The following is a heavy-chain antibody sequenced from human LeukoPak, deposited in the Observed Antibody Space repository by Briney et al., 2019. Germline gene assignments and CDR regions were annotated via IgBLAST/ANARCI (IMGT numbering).Heavy chain of an antibody. CDR3: ARDVLTYGSYFDY. J-gene: IGHJ4*02. D-gene: IGHD3-10*01. Sequence: GGSLRLSCAASGFTFSSYGMHWVRQAPGKGLEWVAVISYDGSNKYYADSVKGRFTISRDNSKNTLYLQMNSLRAEDTAVYYCARDVLTYGSYFDYWGQGTLVTVSS. CDR1: GFTFSSYG. V-gene: IGHV3-30*03. CDR2: ISYDGSNK.